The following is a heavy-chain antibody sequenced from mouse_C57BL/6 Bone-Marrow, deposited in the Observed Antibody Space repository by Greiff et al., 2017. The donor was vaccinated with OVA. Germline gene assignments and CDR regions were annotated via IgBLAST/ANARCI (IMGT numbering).Heavy chain of an antibody. V-gene: IGHV10-3*01. CDR2: IRSKSSNYAT. CDR3: VRESYYYGSRSYWYFDV. Sequence: EVHLVESGGGLVQPKGSLKLSCAASGFTFNTYAMHWVRQAPGKGLEWVARIRSKSSNYATYYADSVKDRFTISRDDSQSMLYLQMNNLKTEDTAMYYCVRESYYYGSRSYWYFDVWGTGTTVTVSS. J-gene: IGHJ1*03. D-gene: IGHD1-1*01. CDR1: GFTFNTYA.